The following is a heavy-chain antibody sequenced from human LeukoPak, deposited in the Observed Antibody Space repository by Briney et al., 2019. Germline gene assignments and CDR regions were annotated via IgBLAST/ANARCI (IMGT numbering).Heavy chain of an antibody. Sequence: WGSLRLSCAASGFTFSTYGMSWVRQAPGKGLEWVSAISGSGGSTYYADSVKGRFTISRDNSKNTLYMQMNSLRAEDTAIYYCARGSIGSSSPDYWGQGTLVTVSS. CDR1: GFTFSTYG. CDR3: ARGSIGSSSPDY. V-gene: IGHV3-23*01. J-gene: IGHJ4*02. CDR2: ISGSGGST. D-gene: IGHD6-6*01.